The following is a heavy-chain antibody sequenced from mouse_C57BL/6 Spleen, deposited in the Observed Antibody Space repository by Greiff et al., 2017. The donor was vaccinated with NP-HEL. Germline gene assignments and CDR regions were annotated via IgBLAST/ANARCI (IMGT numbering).Heavy chain of an antibody. J-gene: IGHJ1*03. CDR1: GYAFSSYW. D-gene: IGHD1-1*01. Sequence: QVQLQQSGAELVKPGASVKISCKASGYAFSSYWMNWVKQRPGKGLEWIGQIYPGDGDTNYNGKFKGKATLTADKSSSTAYMQLSSLTSEDSAVYFCAREVYYYGSRDWYFDVWGTGTTVTVSS. V-gene: IGHV1-80*01. CDR2: IYPGDGDT. CDR3: AREVYYYGSRDWYFDV.